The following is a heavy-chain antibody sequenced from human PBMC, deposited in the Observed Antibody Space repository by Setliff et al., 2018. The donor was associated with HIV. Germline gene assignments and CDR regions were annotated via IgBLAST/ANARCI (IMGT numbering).Heavy chain of an antibody. Sequence: ASVKVSCKASGGTFSSYAISWVRQAPGQGLEWMGGIIPIFGTANYAQKFQGRVTITADTSTNTAYMEMRTLRSDDTAVYFCVRGVTRDISGYYRDEYFQHWGQGTLVTVSS. CDR2: IIPIFGTA. J-gene: IGHJ1*01. D-gene: IGHD3-22*01. V-gene: IGHV1-69*06. CDR3: VRGVTRDISGYYRDEYFQH. CDR1: GGTFSSYA.